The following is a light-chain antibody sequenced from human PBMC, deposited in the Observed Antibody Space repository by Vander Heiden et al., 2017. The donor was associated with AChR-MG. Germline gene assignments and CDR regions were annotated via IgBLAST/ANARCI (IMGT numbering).Light chain of an antibody. CDR3: CSYAGSYTFGDVV. J-gene: IGLJ2*01. CDR1: SSDVGGYNY. Sequence: QSAPTQPRSVSGSPGQPVTISCTGTSSDVGGYNYFAGYQQQQGKPPKLMIYDVSTRPSGVPDRFSGCKSGNTASLTISGLQAEDEADYHCCSYAGSYTFGDVVFGGGTKLTVL. CDR2: DVS. V-gene: IGLV2-11*01.